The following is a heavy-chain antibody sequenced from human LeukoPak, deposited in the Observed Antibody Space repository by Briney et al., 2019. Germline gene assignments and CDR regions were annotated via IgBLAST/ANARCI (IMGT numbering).Heavy chain of an antibody. CDR1: GGTFSSYA. V-gene: IGHV1-69*13. CDR2: IIPIFGTA. CDR3: ARGKEDNWNQNGARGDDAFDI. Sequence: GASVKVSCKASGGTFSSYAISWVRQAPGQGLEWMGGIIPIFGTANYAQKFQGRVTITADESTSTAYMELSSLRSEDTAVYYCARGKEDNWNQNGARGDDAFDIWGQGTTVTVSS. J-gene: IGHJ3*02. D-gene: IGHD1-20*01.